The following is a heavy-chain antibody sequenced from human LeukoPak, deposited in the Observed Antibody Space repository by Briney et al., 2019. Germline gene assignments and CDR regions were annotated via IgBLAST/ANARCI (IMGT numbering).Heavy chain of an antibody. Sequence: PGGSLRLSCAASGLTLASYWMSWLRLAPGKGLEWVANIKQDGGEKYYVDSVKGRFTISRDNVKNSLYLQMNSLRAEDTAVYYCARALDSSSSRYQAFEYWGQGTLVTVSS. V-gene: IGHV3-7*01. J-gene: IGHJ4*02. D-gene: IGHD2-2*01. CDR1: GLTLASYW. CDR2: IKQDGGEK. CDR3: ARALDSSSSRYQAFEY.